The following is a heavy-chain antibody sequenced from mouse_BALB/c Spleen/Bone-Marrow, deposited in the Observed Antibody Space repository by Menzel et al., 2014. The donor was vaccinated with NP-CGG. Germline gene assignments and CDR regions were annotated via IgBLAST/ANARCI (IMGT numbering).Heavy chain of an antibody. CDR2: IYPYNGGT. D-gene: IGHD2-3*01. CDR3: ARGWLLSWFAY. J-gene: IGHJ3*01. Sequence: VHVKQSGPELVKPGASVKISCKASGYTFSDYNMHWVKQSHGKSLEWIGNIYPYNGGTGYNQKFERKATLTVDNSSSTAYMELRSLTSEDSAVYHCARGWLLSWFAYWCQGTLVTVSA. CDR1: GYTFSDYN. V-gene: IGHV1S29*02.